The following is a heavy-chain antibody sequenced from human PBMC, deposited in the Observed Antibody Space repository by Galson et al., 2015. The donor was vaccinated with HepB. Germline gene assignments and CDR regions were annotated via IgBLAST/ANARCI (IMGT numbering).Heavy chain of an antibody. CDR2: INPNSGGT. J-gene: IGHJ5*02. V-gene: IGHV1-2*02. CDR1: GYTFTGYY. Sequence: SVKVSCKASGYTFTGYYMHWVRQAPGQGLEWMGWINPNSGGTNYAQKFQGRVTMTRDTSISTAYMELSRLRSDDTAVYYCARDRDTIFGVVDPWGQGTLVTVSS. D-gene: IGHD3-3*01. CDR3: ARDRDTIFGVVDP.